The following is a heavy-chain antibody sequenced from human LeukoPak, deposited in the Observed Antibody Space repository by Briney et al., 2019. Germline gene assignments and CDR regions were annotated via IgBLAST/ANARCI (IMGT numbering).Heavy chain of an antibody. CDR2: FDPEDGET. V-gene: IGHV1-24*01. CDR3: TTDLDY. Sequence: ASVKVSCKASGYTLNELSIHWVRQAPGKGLEWMGGFDPEDGETIYAQKFRGRLKMTEDTSTDTAYMELSSLRSDDTAVYYCTTDLDYWGQGSLVTVSS. J-gene: IGHJ4*02. CDR1: GYTLNELS.